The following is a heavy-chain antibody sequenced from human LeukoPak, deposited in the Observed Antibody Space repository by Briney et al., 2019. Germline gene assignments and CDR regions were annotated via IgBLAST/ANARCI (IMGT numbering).Heavy chain of an antibody. J-gene: IGHJ6*03. D-gene: IGHD3-3*01. CDR1: GGSISSGDYY. Sequence: PSQTLSLTCTVSGGSISSGDYYWSWIRQPPGGGLEWIGYIYYSGGTNYNPSLTSRVTISVDTSKNQFSLKLNSVDDADTAVYYCARGGYYTLEYYYYMDVWGKGTTVTVSS. V-gene: IGHV4-61*08. CDR2: IYYSGGT. CDR3: ARGGYYTLEYYYYMDV.